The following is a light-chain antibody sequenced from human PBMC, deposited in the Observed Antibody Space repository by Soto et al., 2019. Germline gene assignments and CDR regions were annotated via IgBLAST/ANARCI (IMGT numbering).Light chain of an antibody. J-gene: IGKJ2*01. Sequence: DIQMTQSPSTLSASVGDRVIITCRASQSIDTWLAWYQHKLGRDPEVLISEATSLERGVPSRFSGSGSGREFSLTISGLQPDDFATYYCQHYGSYSGTFGQGTKVEVK. V-gene: IGKV1-5*01. CDR3: QHYGSYSGT. CDR1: QSIDTW. CDR2: EAT.